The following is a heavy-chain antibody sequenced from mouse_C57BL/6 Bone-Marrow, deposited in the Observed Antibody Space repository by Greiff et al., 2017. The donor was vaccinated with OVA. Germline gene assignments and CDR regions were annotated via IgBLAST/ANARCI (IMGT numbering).Heavy chain of an antibody. Sequence: VQLKQSGTVLARPGASVKMSCKTSGYTFTSYWMHWVKQRPGQGLEWIGAIYPGNSDTSYNQKFKGKAKLTAVTSASTAYMELSSLTNEDSAVYYCTRRDYGSSSYYYAMDYWGQGTSVTVSS. CDR3: TRRDYGSSSYYYAMDY. D-gene: IGHD1-1*01. CDR2: IYPGNSDT. CDR1: GYTFTSYW. V-gene: IGHV1-5*01. J-gene: IGHJ4*01.